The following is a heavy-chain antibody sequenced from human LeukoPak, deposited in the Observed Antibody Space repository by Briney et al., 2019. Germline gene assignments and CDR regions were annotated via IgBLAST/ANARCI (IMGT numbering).Heavy chain of an antibody. V-gene: IGHV3-30*18. CDR1: GFTFNNYG. Sequence: PGGSLRLSCAASGFTFNNYGMHWVRQAPGKGLEWVAVISSDGTQKYYADSVKGRFTISRDNSKNTLYLQMNSLRAEDTAIYYCAKVLLWFGELDSWGQGTLVTVSS. J-gene: IGHJ4*02. D-gene: IGHD3-10*01. CDR3: AKVLLWFGELDS. CDR2: ISSDGTQK.